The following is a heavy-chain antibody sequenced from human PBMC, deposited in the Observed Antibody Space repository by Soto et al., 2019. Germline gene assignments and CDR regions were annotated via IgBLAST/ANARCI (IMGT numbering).Heavy chain of an antibody. CDR1: GYTFTDYW. CDR3: ARNRHDYGDYVRNYYYGMDV. D-gene: IGHD4-17*01. J-gene: IGHJ6*02. V-gene: IGHV5-51*01. Sequence: ESRKITCKLSGYTFTDYWIGWVRQIPGKCLEWMVIIYPGDSDTRYSPSFQGHVTISADKSISTAYLQWSSLKASDTAMYYCARNRHDYGDYVRNYYYGMDVWGQGTTVTVSS. CDR2: IYPGDSDT.